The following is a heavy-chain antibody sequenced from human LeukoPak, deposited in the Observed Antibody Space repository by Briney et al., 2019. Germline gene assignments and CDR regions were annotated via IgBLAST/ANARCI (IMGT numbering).Heavy chain of an antibody. D-gene: IGHD2-21*02. J-gene: IGHJ4*02. V-gene: IGHV4-59*08. CDR3: ATLRGASTAVFDS. Sequence: PSETLSLTCTVSGGSISYDYWSWIRQSPGKRLEWIGYIHYSGATNYSPSLKSRVTISVDTSKNQSSLKLSSVTAADTALYYCATLRGASTAVFDSWGQGALVTVSS. CDR2: IHYSGAT. CDR1: GGSISYDY.